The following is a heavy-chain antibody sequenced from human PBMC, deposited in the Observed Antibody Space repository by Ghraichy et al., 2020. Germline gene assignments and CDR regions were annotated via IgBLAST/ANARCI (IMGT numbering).Heavy chain of an antibody. CDR2: ISSSSSYT. J-gene: IGHJ3*02. Sequence: GGSLRLSCAASGFTFSDYYMSWIRQAPGKGLEWVSYISSSSSYTNYADSVKGRFTISRDNAKNSLYLQMNSLRAEDTAVYYCASRYCSGGSCYNAFDIWGQGTMVTVSS. D-gene: IGHD2-15*01. CDR1: GFTFSDYY. V-gene: IGHV3-11*06. CDR3: ASRYCSGGSCYNAFDI.